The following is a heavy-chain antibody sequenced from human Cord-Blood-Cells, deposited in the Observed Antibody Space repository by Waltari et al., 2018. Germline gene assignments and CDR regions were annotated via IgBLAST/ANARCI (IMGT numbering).Heavy chain of an antibody. J-gene: IGHJ6*02. Sequence: QVQLQESGPGLVKPSGTLSLTCAVSGGSIRSSNWWSWVRQPPGKGLEWIGEIYHSGSTNYNPSLKSRVTISVDKSKNQFSLKLSSVTAADTAVYYCARDRRIVATSYYYYYGMDVWGQGTTVTVSS. D-gene: IGHD5-12*01. CDR1: GGSIRSSNW. V-gene: IGHV4-4*02. CDR2: IYHSGST. CDR3: ARDRRIVATSYYYYYGMDV.